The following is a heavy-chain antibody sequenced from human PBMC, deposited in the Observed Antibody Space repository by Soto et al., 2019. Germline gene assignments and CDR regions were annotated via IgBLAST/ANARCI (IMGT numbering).Heavy chain of an antibody. J-gene: IGHJ4*02. CDR2: ISSSDSI. V-gene: IGHV3-11*01. CDR1: GFTFSDYY. Sequence: GSLRLSWAASGFTFSDYYMSWIRQAPGKGLEWVSYISSSDSIYYADSVKGRFTISRDNAKNSVYLKMNSLRAEDTAVYYCSRDLGYYDISGYFDYWVQGT. D-gene: IGHD3-22*01. CDR3: SRDLGYYDISGYFDY.